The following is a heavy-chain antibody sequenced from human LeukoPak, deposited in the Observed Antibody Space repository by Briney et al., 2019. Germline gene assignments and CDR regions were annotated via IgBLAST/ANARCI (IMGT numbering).Heavy chain of an antibody. D-gene: IGHD6-13*01. CDR3: AKTRPLDSSSWSHGDY. V-gene: IGHV3-23*01. CDR2: ISGSGDST. J-gene: IGHJ4*02. CDR1: GFTFSSYA. Sequence: GGSLRLSCAASGFTFSSYAMSWVRQAPGEGLEWVSAISGSGDSTYYGDSAKGRFTISRDNSKNTLYLQMNSLRAGDTAVYYCAKTRPLDSSSWSHGDYWGQGTLVTVSS.